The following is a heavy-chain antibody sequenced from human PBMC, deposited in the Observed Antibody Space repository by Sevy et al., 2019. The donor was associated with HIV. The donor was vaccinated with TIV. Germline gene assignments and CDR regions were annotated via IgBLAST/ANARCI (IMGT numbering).Heavy chain of an antibody. CDR2: ISPEGDRF. V-gene: IGHV3-7*04. CDR3: AKDRGWNTFDY. J-gene: IGHJ4*02. D-gene: IGHD1-1*01. CDR1: GFGFSGTW. Sequence: GGSLRLSCAASGFGFSGTWMNWVRQAPGKGLEWMAIISPEGDRFDYGASVKGRLIISRDNANSSVSLQMNRLRVENMGVYYCAKDRGWNTFDYWGQWALVTVSS.